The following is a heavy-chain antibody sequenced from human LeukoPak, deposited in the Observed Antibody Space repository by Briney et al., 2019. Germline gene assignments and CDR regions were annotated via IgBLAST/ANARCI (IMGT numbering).Heavy chain of an antibody. CDR3: ARHRYYDFWSGYYPVYYFDY. D-gene: IGHD3-3*01. CDR2: IYYSGST. J-gene: IGHJ4*02. Sequence: PSETLSLTCTVSGGSLSSYSWSWIRQPPGKGLEWIGYIYYSGSTNYNPSLKSRVTISVDTSKNQFSLKLSSVTAADTAVYYCARHRYYDFWSGYYPVYYFDYWGQGTLVTVSS. V-gene: IGHV4-59*08. CDR1: GGSLSSYS.